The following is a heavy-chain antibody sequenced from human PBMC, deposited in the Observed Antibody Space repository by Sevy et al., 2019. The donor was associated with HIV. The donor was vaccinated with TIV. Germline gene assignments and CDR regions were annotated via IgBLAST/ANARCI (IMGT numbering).Heavy chain of an antibody. V-gene: IGHV3-23*01. Sequence: GGSLRLSCAASGFTFSSYAMSWVRQAPGKGLEWVSAISGSGGSTYYADSVKGRFTISRDNSKNTLYLQMNSLRAEDTAVYYCAKESGTYYDFWSGYYRPNYYYYGMDVWGQGTTVTVSS. CDR1: GFTFSSYA. J-gene: IGHJ6*02. CDR3: AKESGTYYDFWSGYYRPNYYYYGMDV. D-gene: IGHD3-3*01. CDR2: ISGSGGST.